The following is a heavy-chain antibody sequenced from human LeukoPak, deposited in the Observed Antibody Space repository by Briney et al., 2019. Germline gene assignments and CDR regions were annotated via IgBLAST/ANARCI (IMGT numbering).Heavy chain of an antibody. J-gene: IGHJ4*02. D-gene: IGHD3-10*01. CDR2: IIPIFGTA. V-gene: IGHV1-69*13. CDR1: GGTFSSYA. Sequence: SVKVACKASGGTFSSYAISWVRQAPGQGLEWMGGIIPIFGTANYAQKFQGRVTITADESTSTAYMELSSLRSEDTAVYYCARGFMVRGVIEYDYWGQGTLVTVSS. CDR3: ARGFMVRGVIEYDY.